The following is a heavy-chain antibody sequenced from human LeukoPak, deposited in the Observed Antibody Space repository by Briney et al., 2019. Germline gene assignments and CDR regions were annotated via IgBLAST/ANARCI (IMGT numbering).Heavy chain of an antibody. CDR1: GFTASSNY. Sequence: PGGSLRLSCAASGFTASSNYMSWVRQAPGRGLEWVSVIYSGGSTYYADSVKGRFTISRDNSKNTLYLQMNSLRAEDTAVYYCASPKYYYDSSGSDYWGQGTLVTVSS. D-gene: IGHD3-22*01. CDR2: IYSGGST. CDR3: ASPKYYYDSSGSDY. J-gene: IGHJ4*02. V-gene: IGHV3-53*01.